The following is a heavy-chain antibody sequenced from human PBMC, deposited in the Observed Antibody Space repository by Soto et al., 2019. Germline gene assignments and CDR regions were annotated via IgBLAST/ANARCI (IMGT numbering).Heavy chain of an antibody. D-gene: IGHD2-15*01. CDR2: ISSGVGNS. J-gene: IGHJ6*02. Sequence: EVQLLESGGGLVQPGGSLRLSCAASGFIFSNYAMNWVRQAPGKGLEWVSTISSGVGNSYYADSVKGGFTMSRDNAKNTVILQMNSLRADDTAVYYCAKSEVADIVYFGMDVCGQGTTVTVSS. CDR3: AKSEVADIVYFGMDV. V-gene: IGHV3-23*01. CDR1: GFIFSNYA.